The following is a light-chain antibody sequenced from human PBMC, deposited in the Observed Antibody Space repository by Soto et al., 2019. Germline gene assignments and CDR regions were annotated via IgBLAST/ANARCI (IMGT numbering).Light chain of an antibody. Sequence: QSALTQPASVSGSPGQSITISCTGTSSDIGGYKYVYWYQQHPGKAPKLMIYEVTNRPSGVSNRFSGSKSGNTASLTISGLQTDDEADYYCSSYTSSGTWVFGGGTKLTVL. CDR2: EVT. V-gene: IGLV2-14*01. CDR1: SSDIGGYKY. J-gene: IGLJ3*02. CDR3: SSYTSSGTWV.